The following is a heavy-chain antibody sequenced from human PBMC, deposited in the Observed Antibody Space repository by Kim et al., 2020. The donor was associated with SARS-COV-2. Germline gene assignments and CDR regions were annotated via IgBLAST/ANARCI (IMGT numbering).Heavy chain of an antibody. Sequence: GGSLRLSCAASGFTFSSYAMHWVRQAPGKGLEWVAVISYDGSNKYYADSVKGRFTISRDNSKNTLYLQMNSLRAEDTAVYYCAREFDIVVVPAAIYWGQGTLVTVSS. CDR2: ISYDGSNK. D-gene: IGHD2-2*01. CDR1: GFTFSSYA. CDR3: AREFDIVVVPAAIY. V-gene: IGHV3-30-3*01. J-gene: IGHJ4*02.